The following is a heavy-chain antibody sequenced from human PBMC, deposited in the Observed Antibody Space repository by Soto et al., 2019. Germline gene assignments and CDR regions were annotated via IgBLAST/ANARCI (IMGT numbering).Heavy chain of an antibody. CDR2: IYWDDDE. CDR1: GFSXTTAGVG. Sequence: SGPTLVNPTQTLTLTCSFSGFSXTTAGVGVGWVRQSPGEALEWLALIYWDDDERYSPSLKTRLTITKDPSKNQVVLIMTNMAPVDTATYYCAHSRNLITEDAQVGDFDYWGQGTLVTVSS. D-gene: IGHD3-10*01. J-gene: IGHJ4*02. V-gene: IGHV2-5*02. CDR3: AHSRNLITEDAQVGDFDY.